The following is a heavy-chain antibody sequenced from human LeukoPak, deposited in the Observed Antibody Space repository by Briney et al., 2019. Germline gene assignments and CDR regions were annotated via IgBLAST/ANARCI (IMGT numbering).Heavy chain of an antibody. CDR3: ARDRVGATRVMDY. V-gene: IGHV3-33*01. CDR1: GFTFSSYG. Sequence: SGGSLRLSCAASGFTFSSYGMHWVRQAPGKGLEWVAVIWYDGSNKYYADSVKGRFTISRDNAKNSLYLQMNSLRAEDTAVYYCARDRVGATRVMDYWGQGTLVTVSS. D-gene: IGHD1-26*01. CDR2: IWYDGSNK. J-gene: IGHJ4*02.